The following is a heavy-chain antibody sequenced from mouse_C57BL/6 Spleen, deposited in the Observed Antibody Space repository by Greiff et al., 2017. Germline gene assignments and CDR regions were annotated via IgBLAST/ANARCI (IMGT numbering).Heavy chain of an antibody. V-gene: IGHV1-55*01. CDR2: IYPGSGST. J-gene: IGHJ4*01. CDR1: GYTFTSYW. D-gene: IGHD1-1*01. Sequence: VQLQRPGAELVKPGASVKMSCKASGYTFTSYWITWVKQRPGQGLEWIGDIYPGSGSTNYNEKFKSKATLTVDTSSSTAYMQLSSLTSEDSAVYYCALYYYGSSFYSAMDYWGQGTSVTVSS. CDR3: ALYYYGSSFYSAMDY.